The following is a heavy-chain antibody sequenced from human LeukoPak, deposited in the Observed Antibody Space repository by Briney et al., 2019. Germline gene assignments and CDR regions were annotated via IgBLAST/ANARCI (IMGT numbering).Heavy chain of an antibody. V-gene: IGHV4-59*01. J-gene: IGHJ6*03. CDR1: GGSFSSYY. CDR2: IYYSGST. D-gene: IGHD1-14*01. CDR3: ARGVAGVYFYYYMDV. Sequence: MASETLSLTCTVSGGSFSSYYWSWIRQPPGKGLEWIGYIYYSGSTNYNPSLKSRVTISVDTSKNQFSLKLSSVTAADTAVYYCARGVAGVYFYYYMDVWGKGTTVTVSS.